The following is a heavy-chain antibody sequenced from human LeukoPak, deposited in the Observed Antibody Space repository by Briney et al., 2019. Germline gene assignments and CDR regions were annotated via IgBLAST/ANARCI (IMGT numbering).Heavy chain of an antibody. D-gene: IGHD4-17*01. CDR3: ARDGDYATFDY. CDR1: GLTFSSYA. CDR2: ISYDGSNK. J-gene: IGHJ4*02. V-gene: IGHV3-30-3*01. Sequence: GGSLRLSCAASGLTFSSYAMHWVRQAPGKGLEWVAVISYDGSNKYYADSVKGRFTISRDNSKNTLYLQMNSLRAEDTAVYYCARDGDYATFDYWGQGTLVTVSS.